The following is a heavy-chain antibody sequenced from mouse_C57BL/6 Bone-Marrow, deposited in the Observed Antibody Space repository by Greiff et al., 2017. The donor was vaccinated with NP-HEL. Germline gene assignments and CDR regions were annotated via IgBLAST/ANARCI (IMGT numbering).Heavy chain of an antibody. CDR1: GYAFTNYL. CDR3: ARMRNGSSHWYFDV. V-gene: IGHV1-54*01. Sequence: QVQLKQSGAELVRPGTSVKVSCKASGYAFTNYLIEWVKQRPGQGLEWIGVINPGSGGTNYNEKFKGKATLTADKSSSTAYMQLSSLTSEDSAVYFCARMRNGSSHWYFDVWGTGTTVTVSS. D-gene: IGHD1-1*01. CDR2: INPGSGGT. J-gene: IGHJ1*03.